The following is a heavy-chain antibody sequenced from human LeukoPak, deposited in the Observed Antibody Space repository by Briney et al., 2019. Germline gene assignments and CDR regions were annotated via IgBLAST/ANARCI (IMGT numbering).Heavy chain of an antibody. D-gene: IGHD5-24*01. J-gene: IGHJ6*03. CDR1: GGSISNYY. V-gene: IGHV4-4*07. CDR2: IYTSGSA. Sequence: SETLSLTCTVSGGSISNYYWSWIRQPAGKGLEWIGRIYTSGSANYNPSLKSRVTMSVDTSKNQFSLKLSSVTAADTAVYYCARRRRGRDGYNYHYYYYYMDVWGKGTTVTISS. CDR3: ARRRRGRDGYNYHYYYYYMDV.